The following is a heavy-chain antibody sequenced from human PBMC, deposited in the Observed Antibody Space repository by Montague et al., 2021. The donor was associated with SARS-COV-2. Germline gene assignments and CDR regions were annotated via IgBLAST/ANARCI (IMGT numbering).Heavy chain of an antibody. V-gene: IGHV3-7*03. Sequence: SLRLSCAASGFTFSSYWMSWVRQAPGKGLEWVANIKQDGSEKYYVDSVKGRFTISRDDSKNTVFLQMNSLRAEDTAMYFCAKDVDYYGSGSYGNWLDPWGQGTLVAVSS. CDR1: GFTFSSYW. CDR3: AKDVDYYGSGSYGNWLDP. CDR2: IKQDGSEK. J-gene: IGHJ5*02. D-gene: IGHD3-10*01.